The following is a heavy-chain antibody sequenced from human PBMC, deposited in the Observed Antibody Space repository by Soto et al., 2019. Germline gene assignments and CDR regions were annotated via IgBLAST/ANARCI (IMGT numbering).Heavy chain of an antibody. V-gene: IGHV3-48*03. J-gene: IGHJ5*02. D-gene: IGHD6-6*01. Sequence: PGGSLRISCATSGFPFSSYAMNSVRQAPGKGLEWVSYISSSGSTVYYADSVKGRFTISRDNAKNSLYLQMNSLRAEDTAVYYCARGQLHDNLFDPWGQGTLVTVSS. CDR2: ISSSGSTV. CDR3: ARGQLHDNLFDP. CDR1: GFPFSSYA.